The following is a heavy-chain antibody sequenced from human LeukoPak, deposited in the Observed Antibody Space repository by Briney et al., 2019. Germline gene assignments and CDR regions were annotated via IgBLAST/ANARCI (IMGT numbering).Heavy chain of an antibody. J-gene: IGHJ4*02. Sequence: SETLSLTCTVSGGSISRSSYYWGWIRQPPGKGLEWIGTIYYTGSTYYNPSLKSRLSVSVDTSKKQFSLRLSSVTAADTAVYYCARDRAAAGNFDYWGQGTLVTVSS. CDR2: IYYTGST. V-gene: IGHV4-39*07. D-gene: IGHD6-13*01. CDR3: ARDRAAAGNFDY. CDR1: GGSISRSSYY.